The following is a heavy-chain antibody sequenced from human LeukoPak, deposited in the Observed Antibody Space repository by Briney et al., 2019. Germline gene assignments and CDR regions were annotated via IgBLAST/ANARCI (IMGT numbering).Heavy chain of an antibody. J-gene: IGHJ3*02. CDR1: GYSFTSYW. CDR3: ASSGYCSGGSCYSDAFDI. Sequence: GESLKISCKGSGYSFTSYWIGLVRQMPGKGLEWMGIIYPGDSDTRYSPSFQGQVTISADKSISTAYLQWSSLKASDTAMYYCASSGYCSGGSCYSDAFDIWGQGTMVTVSS. V-gene: IGHV5-51*01. CDR2: IYPGDSDT. D-gene: IGHD2-15*01.